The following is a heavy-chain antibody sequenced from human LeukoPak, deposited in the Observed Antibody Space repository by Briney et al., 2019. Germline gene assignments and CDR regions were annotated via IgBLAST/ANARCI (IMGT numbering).Heavy chain of an antibody. CDR3: ARDCPYCGGDFHDAFDI. CDR2: ISYDGSNK. J-gene: IGHJ3*02. Sequence: PGRSLRLSCAASGFTFSSYAMHWVRQAPGKGLEWVAVISYDGSNKYYADSVKGRFTISRDNSKNTLYLQMNSLRAEDTAVYYCARDCPYCGGDFHDAFDIWGQGTMVTVSS. V-gene: IGHV3-30*04. D-gene: IGHD2-21*02. CDR1: GFTFSSYA.